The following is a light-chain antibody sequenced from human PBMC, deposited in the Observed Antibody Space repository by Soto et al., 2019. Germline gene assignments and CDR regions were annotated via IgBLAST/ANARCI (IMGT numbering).Light chain of an antibody. CDR1: QSVTSD. CDR3: QQYGSSPWT. J-gene: IGKJ1*01. V-gene: IGKV3-15*01. CDR2: GAS. Sequence: EIVMTQSAATLSVSSGERATLSCRASQSVTSDLAWYQKKPGQAPKLLIYGASTRATGIPARFSGSSYGTEFNLTISRLETEDFAVYYCQQYGSSPWTFGQGTKVDIK.